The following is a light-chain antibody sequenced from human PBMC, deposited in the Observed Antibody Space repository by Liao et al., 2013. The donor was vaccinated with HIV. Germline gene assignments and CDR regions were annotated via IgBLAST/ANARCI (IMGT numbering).Light chain of an antibody. Sequence: SYELTQPPAVSAAPGKTARIICGGYLIGSKSVHWYQQKPGQSPLLLIYQDSYRPSGIPERFSGSNSGNTATLTISGTQPMDEADYYCQAWDRNTAIFGGGTKLTVL. J-gene: IGLJ2*01. V-gene: IGLV3-21*01. CDR1: LIGSKS. CDR2: QDS. CDR3: QAWDRNTAI.